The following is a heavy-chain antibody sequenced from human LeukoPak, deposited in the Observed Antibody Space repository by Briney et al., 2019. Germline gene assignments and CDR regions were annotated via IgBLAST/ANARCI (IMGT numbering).Heavy chain of an antibody. D-gene: IGHD3-16*01. V-gene: IGHV1-18*04. CDR2: ISAYNGNT. CDR1: GYTFTGYY. Sequence: ASVKVSCKASGYTFTGYYMHWVRQAPGQGLEWMGWISAYNGNTNYAQKLQGRVTMTTDTSTSTAYMELRSLRSDDTAVYYCARDAPPWHYWGQGTLVTVSS. CDR3: ARDAPPWHY. J-gene: IGHJ4*02.